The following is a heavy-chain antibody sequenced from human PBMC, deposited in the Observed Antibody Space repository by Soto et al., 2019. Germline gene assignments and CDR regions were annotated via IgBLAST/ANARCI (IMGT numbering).Heavy chain of an antibody. D-gene: IGHD3-3*01. V-gene: IGHV1-8*01. J-gene: IGHJ4*02. Sequence: ASVKVSCKASGYTFTSYDINWVRQATGQGLEWMGWMNPNSGNTGYALKFQGRVTMTRNTSISTAYMELSSLRSEDTAVYYCARGNYDFWSGNSYYFDYWGQGTLVTVSS. CDR3: ARGNYDFWSGNSYYFDY. CDR1: GYTFTSYD. CDR2: MNPNSGNT.